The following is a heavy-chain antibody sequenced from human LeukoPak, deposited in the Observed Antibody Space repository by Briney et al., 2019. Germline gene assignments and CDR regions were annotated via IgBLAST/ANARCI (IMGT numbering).Heavy chain of an antibody. CDR2: INPSGGST. CDR3: ASLGYSNYAGFQH. CDR1: GYTFTSYY. D-gene: IGHD4-11*01. V-gene: IGHV1-46*03. J-gene: IGHJ1*01. Sequence: ASVKVSCKASGYTFTSYYMHWVRQAPGQGLEWMGIINPSGGSTSYAQKFQGRVTMTRDTSTSTVYMELSSRRSEDTAVYYCASLGYSNYAGFQHWGQGTLVTVSS.